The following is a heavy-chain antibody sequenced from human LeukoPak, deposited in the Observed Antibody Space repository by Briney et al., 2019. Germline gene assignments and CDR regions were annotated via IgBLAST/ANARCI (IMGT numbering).Heavy chain of an antibody. CDR2: IYPGDFDT. Sequence: GESLKISCKGSGYSFTSHWIGWVRQMPGKGLEWMGIIYPGDFDTRYSPSFQGQVIISADKSISTAYLQWSSLKASDTDMYYCARVSTPSAYDPFDFWGQGTLVTVSS. D-gene: IGHD5-12*01. V-gene: IGHV5-51*01. J-gene: IGHJ4*02. CDR3: ARVSTPSAYDPFDF. CDR1: GYSFTSHW.